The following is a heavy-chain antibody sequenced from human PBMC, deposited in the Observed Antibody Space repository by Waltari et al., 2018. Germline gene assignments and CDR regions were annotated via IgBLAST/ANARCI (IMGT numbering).Heavy chain of an antibody. D-gene: IGHD3-3*01. Sequence: EVQLLESGGDLVQPGGSLRLSCSASGLPFGSFASNWVRRAPGKGLEWVSTVSSSGSNTYYADSVKGRFTISRDNSKNTLYLQMSSLRADDTAVYYCARSNFLDYWGQGALVTVSS. V-gene: IGHV3-23*01. J-gene: IGHJ4*02. CDR2: VSSSGSNT. CDR1: GLPFGSFA. CDR3: ARSNFLDY.